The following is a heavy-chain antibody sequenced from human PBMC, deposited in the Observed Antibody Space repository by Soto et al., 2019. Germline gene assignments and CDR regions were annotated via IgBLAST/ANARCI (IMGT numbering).Heavy chain of an antibody. V-gene: IGHV3-30*18. Sequence: GGSLRLSCAASGFTFSSYGMHWVRQAPGKGLEWVAVISYDGSNKYYADSVKGRFTISRDNSKNTLYLQMNSLRAEDTAVYYCAKGGNRNNWNDVYYKYFDYWGQGTLVTVSS. CDR3: AKGGNRNNWNDVYYKYFDY. J-gene: IGHJ4*02. CDR1: GFTFSSYG. CDR2: ISYDGSNK. D-gene: IGHD1-1*01.